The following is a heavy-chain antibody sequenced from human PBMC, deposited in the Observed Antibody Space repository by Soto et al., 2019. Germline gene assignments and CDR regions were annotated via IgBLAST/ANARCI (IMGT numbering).Heavy chain of an antibody. CDR2: ISYDGSNK. V-gene: IGHV3-30-3*01. Sequence: PGGSLRLSCAASGFTFSSYAMHWVRQAPGKGLEWVAVISYDGSNKYYADSVKGRFTISRDNSKSTLYLQMNSLRAEDTAVYYCARGGSGWRAFDIWGQGTMVTVAS. CDR1: GFTFSSYA. J-gene: IGHJ3*02. D-gene: IGHD6-19*01. CDR3: ARGGSGWRAFDI.